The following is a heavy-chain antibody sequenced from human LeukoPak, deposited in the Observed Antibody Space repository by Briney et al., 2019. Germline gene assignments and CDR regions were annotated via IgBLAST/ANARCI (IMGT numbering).Heavy chain of an antibody. D-gene: IGHD6-13*01. CDR1: GYSISSGYD. J-gene: IGHJ4*02. V-gene: IGHV4-38-2*02. CDR2: ISQSGST. Sequence: PSETLSLTCTVSGYSISSGYDWGWIRQAPGKRLEWLGSISQSGSTYDNPSLKSRVTLSVDTSKNQFSLKLSSVTAADTAVYYCAREGSIAAAAMYYFDYWGQGTLVTVSS. CDR3: AREGSIAAAAMYYFDY.